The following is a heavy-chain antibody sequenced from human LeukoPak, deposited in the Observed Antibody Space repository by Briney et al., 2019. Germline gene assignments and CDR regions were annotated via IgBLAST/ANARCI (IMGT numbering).Heavy chain of an antibody. CDR2: ISVYNGNT. D-gene: IGHD3-22*01. CDR3: ARGGLDDSSGEVHFDY. CDR1: GYTFTSYG. Sequence: ASVKVSCKASGYTFTSYGISWVRQAPGQGLEWMGWISVYNGNTNYAQKLQGRVTMTTDTSTSTAYMELRSLRSDDTAVYYCARGGLDDSSGEVHFDYWGQGTLVTVSS. J-gene: IGHJ4*02. V-gene: IGHV1-18*01.